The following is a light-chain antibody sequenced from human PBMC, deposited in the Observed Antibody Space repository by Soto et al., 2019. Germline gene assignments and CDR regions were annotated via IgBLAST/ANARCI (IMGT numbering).Light chain of an antibody. CDR3: QDRGNWPLFT. V-gene: IGKV3-11*01. Sequence: EIVLTQSPPTRSLSPGERATLSSRASRGLSGYLAWFQQKPGQAPRLLIYDASHRATGIPARFTGSGSGTDFTLTISRLEPEDFAVYYCQDRGNWPLFTFGGGTKVELK. CDR2: DAS. J-gene: IGKJ4*01. CDR1: RGLSGY.